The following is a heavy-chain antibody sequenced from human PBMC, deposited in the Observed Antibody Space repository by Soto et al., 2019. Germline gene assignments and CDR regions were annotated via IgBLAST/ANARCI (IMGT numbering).Heavy chain of an antibody. CDR1: GYSFTSYW. V-gene: IGHV5-51*01. D-gene: IGHD1-26*01. Sequence: GESLKISCKGSGYSFTSYWIGWVRQMPGKGLEWMGIIYPGDSDTRYSPSFQGQVTISRDNAKNSLYLQMNSLRAEDTAVYYCARDGGSSGEWELLRSWSRPYYYGMEVWGQGTTVTVSS. CDR2: IYPGDSDT. CDR3: ARDGGSSGEWELLRSWSRPYYYGMEV. J-gene: IGHJ6*02.